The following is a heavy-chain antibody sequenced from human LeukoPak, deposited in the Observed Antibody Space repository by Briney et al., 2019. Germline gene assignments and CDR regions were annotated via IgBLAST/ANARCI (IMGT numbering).Heavy chain of an antibody. CDR2: ISGNSVI. V-gene: IGHV3-69-1*01. CDR1: GFTFSDYY. D-gene: IGHD3-10*01. Sequence: GGSLRLSCAASGFTFSDYYMSWIRQAPGKGLEWVSYISGNSVIYYADSVRGRFTISRDNAQNSLYLQMNSLRDEDTAVYYCAREGYYGAFDIWGQGTMVTVSS. CDR3: AREGYYGAFDI. J-gene: IGHJ3*02.